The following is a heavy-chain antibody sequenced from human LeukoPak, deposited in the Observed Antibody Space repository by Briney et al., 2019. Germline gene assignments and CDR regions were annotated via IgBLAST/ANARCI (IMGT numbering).Heavy chain of an antibody. J-gene: IGHJ3*02. V-gene: IGHV4-4*02. CDR3: AREDRITMVRGAIIRFRAFDI. CDR2: IYHSGST. CDR1: GGSISSSNW. D-gene: IGHD3-10*01. Sequence: SETLSLTCAVSGGSISSSNWWSWVRQPPGKGLEWIGEIYHSGSTNYNPSLKSRVTISVDKSKNQFSLKLSSVTAADTAVYYCAREDRITMVRGAIIRFRAFDIWGQGTMVTVSS.